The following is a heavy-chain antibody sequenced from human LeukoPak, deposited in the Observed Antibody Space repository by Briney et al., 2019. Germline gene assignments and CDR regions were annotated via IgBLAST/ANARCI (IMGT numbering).Heavy chain of an antibody. CDR2: ISAYNGNT. CDR1: HYTFTSYS. V-gene: IGHV1-18*01. Sequence: ASVKVSCKASHYTFTSYSISWVRQAPGQGLEWMGWISAYNGNTNYAQNLQGRVTMTTDTSTSTAYMELRSLRSDDTAVYYCARADYYGSGRASAFDIWGQGTMVTVSS. D-gene: IGHD3-10*01. J-gene: IGHJ3*02. CDR3: ARADYYGSGRASAFDI.